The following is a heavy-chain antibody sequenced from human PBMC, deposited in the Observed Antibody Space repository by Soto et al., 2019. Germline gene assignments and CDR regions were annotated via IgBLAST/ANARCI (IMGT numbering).Heavy chain of an antibody. CDR1: GGSFSGYY. Sequence: QVQLQQWGAGLLKPSETLSLTCAVYGGSFSGYYWSWIRQPPGKGLEWIGEINHSGSTNYNPSLKSRVTISVDTSKNQFSLKLSSVTAADTAVYYCARSRTVYYYYMDVWGKGTTVTVSS. CDR3: ARSRTVYYYYMDV. V-gene: IGHV4-34*01. CDR2: INHSGST. D-gene: IGHD4-17*01. J-gene: IGHJ6*03.